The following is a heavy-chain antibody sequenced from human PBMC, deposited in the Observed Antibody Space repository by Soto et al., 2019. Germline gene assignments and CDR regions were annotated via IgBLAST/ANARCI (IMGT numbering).Heavy chain of an antibody. Sequence: PTLVNPTQTLTLTCTFSGFSLSTSGMRVSWIRQPPGKALEWLARIDWDDDKFYSTSLKTRLTISKDTSKNQVVLTMTNMDPVDTATYYCARTPTYYYYGMDVWGQGTTVTVSS. V-gene: IGHV2-70*04. CDR2: IDWDDDK. CDR1: GFSLSTSGMR. J-gene: IGHJ6*02. CDR3: ARTPTYYYYGMDV.